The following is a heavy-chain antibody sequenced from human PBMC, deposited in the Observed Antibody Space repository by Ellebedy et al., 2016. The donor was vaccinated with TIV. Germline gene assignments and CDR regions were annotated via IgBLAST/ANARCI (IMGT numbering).Heavy chain of an antibody. CDR1: GFTFRSHG. CDR2: VSSDGSNK. CDR3: ARGGSSGSSDY. V-gene: IGHV3-30*03. Sequence: GGSLRLXXVASGFTFRSHGIYWVRQAPGKGLEWVAVVSSDGSNKYYADSVKGRFTISRDNSKNTLYLQMNSPRTDDMAAYYCARGGSSGSSDYWGQGTLVTVSS. J-gene: IGHJ4*02. D-gene: IGHD3-10*01.